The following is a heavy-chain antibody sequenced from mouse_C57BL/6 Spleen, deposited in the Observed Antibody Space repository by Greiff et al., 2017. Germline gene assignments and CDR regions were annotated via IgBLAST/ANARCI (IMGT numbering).Heavy chain of an antibody. Sequence: DVQLQESGPGLVKPSQSLSLTCSVTGYSITSGYYWNWIRQFPGNKLEWMGYISYDGSNYYNPSLKNRISITRDTSKNQFFLKLNSVTTEDTATYYCARGGAMDYWGQGTSVTVSS. CDR2: ISYDGSN. V-gene: IGHV3-6*01. CDR1: GYSITSGYY. J-gene: IGHJ4*01. CDR3: ARGGAMDY.